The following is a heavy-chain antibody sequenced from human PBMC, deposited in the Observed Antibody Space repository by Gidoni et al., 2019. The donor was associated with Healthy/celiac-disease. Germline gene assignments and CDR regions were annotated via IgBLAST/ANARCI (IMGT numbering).Heavy chain of an antibody. D-gene: IGHD1-7*01. Sequence: QVQLQQWGAGLLKPSETLSLTCAVYGGSFSGYYWSWIRQPPGKGLEWIGEINHSGSTNYNPSLKSRVTISVDTSKNQFSLKLSSVTAADTAVYYCARGIDWNYDIQYYYYGMDVWGQGTTVTVSS. J-gene: IGHJ6*02. CDR1: GGSFSGYY. V-gene: IGHV4-34*01. CDR3: ARGIDWNYDIQYYYYGMDV. CDR2: INHSGST.